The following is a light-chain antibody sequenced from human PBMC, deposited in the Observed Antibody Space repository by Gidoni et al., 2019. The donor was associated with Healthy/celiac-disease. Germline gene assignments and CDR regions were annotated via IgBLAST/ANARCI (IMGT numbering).Light chain of an antibody. J-gene: IGKJ4*01. V-gene: IGKV3-11*01. CDR1: QSVSSY. CDR3: QQRSNWPPVLT. CDR2: DAS. Sequence: EIVLTQSPATLSLSPGVRATLSCRDSQSVSSYLSWYKQKPGQAPRLLIYDASNRATGIPARFSGSGSGTDFTLTISSLEPEDFAVYYCQQRSNWPPVLTFGGGTKVEIK.